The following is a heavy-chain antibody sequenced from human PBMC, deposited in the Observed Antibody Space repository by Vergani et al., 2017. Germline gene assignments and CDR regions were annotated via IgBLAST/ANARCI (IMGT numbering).Heavy chain of an antibody. CDR1: GIRFRDYA. CDR3: ARGYCTNSICRGKVDS. V-gene: IGHV3-49*04. D-gene: IGHD2-8*01. J-gene: IGHJ4*02. CDR2: VRSKRYGGTT. Sequence: EVQLVASGGGLEQPGRSLRLSCTTSGIRFRDYAMSWVRQVPGKGLEWVGFVRSKRYGGTTEYAASVRGRFTISRDDSKGIAYLQMNSLRAEDTAVYYCARGYCTNSICRGKVDSWGQGTLVTVSS.